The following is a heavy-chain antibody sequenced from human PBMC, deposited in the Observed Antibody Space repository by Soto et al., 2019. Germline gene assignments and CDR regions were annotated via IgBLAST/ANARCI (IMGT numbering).Heavy chain of an antibody. CDR2: ITRDGYNK. V-gene: IGHV3-30*04. D-gene: IGHD6-6*01. CDR3: TKSSGGSSSVGMDY. Sequence: QVQLVESGGGVVQPGRSLRLSCAVSGFIFKNYALNWVRQAPGKGLEWVASITRDGYNKYYADSVKCRFTISRDNSKNTLSLQMTALRVEDSSVYYCTKSSGGSSSVGMDYWGPGTLVTVSS. CDR1: GFIFKNYA. J-gene: IGHJ4*02.